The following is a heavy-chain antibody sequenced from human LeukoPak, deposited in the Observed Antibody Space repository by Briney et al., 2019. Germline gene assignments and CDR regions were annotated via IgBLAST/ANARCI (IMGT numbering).Heavy chain of an antibody. CDR2: IYTSGST. CDR3: ARDLAAMAPGGY. V-gene: IGHV3-53*01. Sequence: GGSLRLSCAAFGFTVSSNYMSWVRQAPGKGLEWVSVIYTSGSTYYTDSVKGRFTISRDNSKNTLYLQMNSLRPEDTAMYYCARDLAAMAPGGYWGQGTLVTVSS. J-gene: IGHJ4*02. CDR1: GFTVSSNY. D-gene: IGHD5-18*01.